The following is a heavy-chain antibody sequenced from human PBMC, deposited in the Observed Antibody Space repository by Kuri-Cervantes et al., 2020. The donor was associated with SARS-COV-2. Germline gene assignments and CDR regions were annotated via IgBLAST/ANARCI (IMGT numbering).Heavy chain of an antibody. V-gene: IGHV4-39*07. J-gene: IGHJ4*02. CDR3: ARVDGSWYFFY. CDR2: IYYSGST. Sequence: SETLSLTCAASGFTFSSYAMSWVRQAPGKGLEWIGSIYYSGSTYYNPSLKSRVTISVDTSKNQFSLKLSSVTAADTAVYYCARVDGSWYFFYWGQGTLVTVSS. D-gene: IGHD6-13*01. CDR1: GFTFSSYA.